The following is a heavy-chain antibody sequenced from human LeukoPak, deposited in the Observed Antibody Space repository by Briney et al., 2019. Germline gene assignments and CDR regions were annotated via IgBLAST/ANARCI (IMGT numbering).Heavy chain of an antibody. CDR1: GGSINSSRYF. CDR2: IYYSGST. D-gene: IGHD3-16*01. V-gene: IGHV4-39*07. CDR3: ARFGGTVGSYSYY. Sequence: SETLSLTCSVSGGSINSSRYFWAWIRQPPGKVLEWIATIYYSGSTYYNPSLKSRVTISVDTSKNQLSLKLTSVTAADTAVYYCARFGGTVGSYSYYWGQGTLVTVSS. J-gene: IGHJ4*02.